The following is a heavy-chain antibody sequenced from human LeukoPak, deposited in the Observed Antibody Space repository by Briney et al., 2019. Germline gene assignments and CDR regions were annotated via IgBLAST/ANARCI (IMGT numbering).Heavy chain of an antibody. CDR1: GYSFTSYW. Sequence: GESLQISCKGSGYSFTSYWIGWVRQMPGKGLEWMGIIYPGDSDTRYSPSFQGQVTISADKSISTAYLQWSSLKASDTAMYYCARSPYSSGWPVDYWGQGTLVTVSS. CDR3: ARSPYSSGWPVDY. D-gene: IGHD6-19*01. CDR2: IYPGDSDT. J-gene: IGHJ4*02. V-gene: IGHV5-51*01.